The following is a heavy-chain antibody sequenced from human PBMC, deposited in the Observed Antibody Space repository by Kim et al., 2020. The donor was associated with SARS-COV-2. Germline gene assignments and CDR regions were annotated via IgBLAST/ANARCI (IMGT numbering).Heavy chain of an antibody. CDR3: ARLSGIAAAGNWFDP. Sequence: PSLKSRVTISVDTSKNQFALKLSSVTAADTAVYYCARLSGIAAAGNWFDPWGQGTLVTVSS. J-gene: IGHJ5*02. V-gene: IGHV4-39*01. D-gene: IGHD6-13*01.